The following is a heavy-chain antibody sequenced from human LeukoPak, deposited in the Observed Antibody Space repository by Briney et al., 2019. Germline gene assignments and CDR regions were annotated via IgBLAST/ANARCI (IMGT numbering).Heavy chain of an antibody. CDR2: IYSSGTA. J-gene: IGHJ6*03. V-gene: IGHV4-4*07. D-gene: IGHD3-3*01. Sequence: SETLSLTCTVSGGSISNYYWSWIRQPAGKGLEWIGRIYSSGTANKNPSLKSRVSISVDTSKNQFSLNLRSVTAADTAVYYCAREAFWGGYTSYYYYYMDVWGKGTTVTVSS. CDR1: GGSISNYY. CDR3: AREAFWGGYTSYYYYYMDV.